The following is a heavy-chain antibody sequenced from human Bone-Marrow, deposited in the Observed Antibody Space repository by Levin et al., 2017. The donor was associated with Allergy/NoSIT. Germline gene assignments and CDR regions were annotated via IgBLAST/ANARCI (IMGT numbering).Heavy chain of an antibody. J-gene: IGHJ4*02. CDR3: ARVRGIGSYRPFDL. V-gene: IGHV3-33*01. CDR1: GFTFSTYG. D-gene: IGHD3-10*01. CDR2: IWYDGTKK. Sequence: HSGGSLRLSCAASGFTFSTYGMHWVRQAPGKGLEWVTLIWYDGTKKYYADSVRGRFTISRDNSKNTLFLQMNSLRAEDTAVYYCARVRGIGSYRPFDLWGQGTPVTVSS.